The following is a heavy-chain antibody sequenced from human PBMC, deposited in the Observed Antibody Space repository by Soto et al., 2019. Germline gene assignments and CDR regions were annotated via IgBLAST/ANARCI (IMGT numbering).Heavy chain of an antibody. J-gene: IGHJ6*02. CDR3: ARDASYYSLWSGYYPSRNGMDV. CDR1: GFTFSSFG. Sequence: QVQVVESGGGVVQPGRSLRLSCAASGFTFSSFGMHWVRQAPGKGLEWVSIIWYDGSKKSYGDSVKGRFTIYRDNSRNTVYLQLNSLRADDTAVYYCARDASYYSLWSGYYPSRNGMDVWGQGTTVTVSS. CDR2: IWYDGSKK. V-gene: IGHV3-33*01. D-gene: IGHD3-3*01.